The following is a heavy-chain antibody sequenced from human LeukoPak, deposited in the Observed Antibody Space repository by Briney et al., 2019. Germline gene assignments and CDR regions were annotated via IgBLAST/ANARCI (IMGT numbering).Heavy chain of an antibody. CDR1: GFTVSSSY. J-gene: IGHJ3*02. V-gene: IGHV3-66*02. CDR3: VRNAFDT. CDR2: IYSGGST. Sequence: GGSLRLSCAASGFTVSSSYMNWFRQAPGKGLEWVSVIYSGGSTYYTDSVKGRFTISRDNPKNTLYLQMNSLRTEDTAVYYCVRNAFDTWGQGTRVIVSS.